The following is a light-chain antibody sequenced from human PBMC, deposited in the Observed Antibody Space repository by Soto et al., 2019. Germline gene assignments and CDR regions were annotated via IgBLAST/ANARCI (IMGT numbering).Light chain of an antibody. V-gene: IGLV2-14*01. CDR3: SSYTSTNTLIV. CDR2: DVS. CDR1: SSDIGFYNY. Sequence: SLLTQPASVSGSPGQSITISCPGTSSDIGFYNYVSWYQQHPGKAPKLMIFDVSNRPSGVSNRFSGSKSGNTASLTISGLQAEDEADYYCSSYTSTNTLIVFGGGTKVTVL. J-gene: IGLJ2*01.